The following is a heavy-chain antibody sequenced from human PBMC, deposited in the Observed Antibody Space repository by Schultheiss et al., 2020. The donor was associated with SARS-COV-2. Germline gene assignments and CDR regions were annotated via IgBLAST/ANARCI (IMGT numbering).Heavy chain of an antibody. CDR2: INQDGSEK. J-gene: IGHJ4*02. CDR1: GFTFSNAW. V-gene: IGHV3-7*01. D-gene: IGHD6-19*01. CDR3: ARGIAVAALDY. Sequence: GESLKISCAASGFTFSNAWMNWVRQAPGKGLEWVANINQDGSEKYYVDSVKGRFTISRDNAKNSLYLQMNSLRAEDTAVYYCARGIAVAALDYWGQGSLVTVSS.